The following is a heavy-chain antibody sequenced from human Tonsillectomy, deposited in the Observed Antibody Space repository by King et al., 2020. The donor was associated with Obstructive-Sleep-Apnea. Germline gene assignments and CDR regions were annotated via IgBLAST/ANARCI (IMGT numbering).Heavy chain of an antibody. CDR1: GGSIRSRSYF. Sequence: LQLQESGPGLVKPSETLSLTCSVSGGSIRSRSYFWGWIRQPPGKGLQWIGNTYYSGSISYNPSLKSRVTISVDTSKNQFSLKLTSVTAADTAVYYCARLGDISTTWFKAPPYFDYWGQGTLVTVSS. D-gene: IGHD2-2*01. CDR3: ARLGDISTTWFKAPPYFDY. J-gene: IGHJ4*02. CDR2: TYYSGSI. V-gene: IGHV4-39*01.